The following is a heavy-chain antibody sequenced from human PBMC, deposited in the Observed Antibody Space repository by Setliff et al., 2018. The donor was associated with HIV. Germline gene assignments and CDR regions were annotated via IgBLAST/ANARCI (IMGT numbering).Heavy chain of an antibody. J-gene: IGHJ4*02. V-gene: IGHV2-26*01. CDR2: IFSNDEK. Sequence: SGPTLVNPTATLTLTCTVSGFSLSNAGMGVSWIRQPPGKALEWLAHIFSNDEKSYSTSLKSSLTISKDTSKSQVVLTMTNMDPVDTATYYCARTPTREWFLRAYFDYWGQGTLVTVSS. D-gene: IGHD3-3*01. CDR3: ARTPTREWFLRAYFDY. CDR1: GFSLSNAGMG.